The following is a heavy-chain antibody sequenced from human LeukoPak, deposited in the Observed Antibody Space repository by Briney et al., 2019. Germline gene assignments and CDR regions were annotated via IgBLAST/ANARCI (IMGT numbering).Heavy chain of an antibody. CDR3: AREVVRGTSRDYFDY. V-gene: IGHV1-2*02. CDR2: INPNSGGT. Sequence: ASVKVSCKASGYTFTGYYMHWVRQAPGQGLEWMGWINPNSGGTNYAQKFQGRVTMTRDMSTSTVYMELSSLRSEDTAVYYCAREVVRGTSRDYFDYWGQGTLVTVSS. D-gene: IGHD3-10*01. CDR1: GYTFTGYY. J-gene: IGHJ4*02.